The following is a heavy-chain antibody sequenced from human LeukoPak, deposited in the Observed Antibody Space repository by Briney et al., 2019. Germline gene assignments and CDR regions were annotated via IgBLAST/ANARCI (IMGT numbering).Heavy chain of an antibody. D-gene: IGHD2-2*01. CDR1: GGSISSGSYY. CDR2: VHTSGST. CDR3: AREGRVVVVPAAVYYYYYYMDV. J-gene: IGHJ6*03. Sequence: SQTLSLTCTVSGGSISSGSYYWSWIRQPAGKGLEWIGRVHTSGSTNYNPSLKSRVTISVDTSKNQFSLKLSSVTAADTAVYYCAREGRVVVVPAAVYYYYYYMDVWGKGTTVTVSS. V-gene: IGHV4-61*02.